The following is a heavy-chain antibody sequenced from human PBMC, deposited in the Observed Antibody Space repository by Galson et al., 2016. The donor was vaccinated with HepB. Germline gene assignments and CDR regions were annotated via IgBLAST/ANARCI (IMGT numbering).Heavy chain of an antibody. CDR3: ARPYSGSNLGGFDN. Sequence: SETLSLTCTVSGDSISSNSYYWGWIRQPPGKGLEWIGSVYYSVSSYYNPSLESRVTIFIDTFKNQFSLKLTSVTAADTAVYYCARPYSGSNLGGFDNRGRGILVTVSS. V-gene: IGHV4-39*01. CDR2: VYYSVSS. D-gene: IGHD1-26*01. J-gene: IGHJ4*02. CDR1: GDSISSNSYY.